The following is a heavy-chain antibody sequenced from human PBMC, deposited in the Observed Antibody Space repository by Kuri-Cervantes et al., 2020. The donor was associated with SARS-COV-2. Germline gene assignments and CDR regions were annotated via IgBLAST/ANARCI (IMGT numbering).Heavy chain of an antibody. CDR1: GFSLTTSGMC. Sequence: SGPTLVKPTQTLTLTCTFSGFSLTTSGMCVAWIRQPPGKALEWLARIDWDDDKYYKTSLNTRLSISKDTSKDQVALTMTNMDPVDTATYYCVRIRAATVIADYWGQETLVTVAS. CDR3: VRIRAATVIADY. J-gene: IGHJ4*02. D-gene: IGHD4-11*01. V-gene: IGHV2-70*11. CDR2: IDWDDDK.